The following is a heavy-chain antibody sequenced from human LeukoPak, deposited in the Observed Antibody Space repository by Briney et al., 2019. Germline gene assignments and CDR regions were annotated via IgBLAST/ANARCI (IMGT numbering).Heavy chain of an antibody. CDR3: AKDPFIAAAGTGYYYMDV. CDR1: EFTFSNFG. D-gene: IGHD6-13*01. CDR2: IMGSGGST. Sequence: PGGPLRPSGAAPEFTFSNFGMSWVRKPQGKGRRWSSPIMGSGGSTNYADSVKDRFTISRDNSKNTLYLQMNSLRAEDTAVYYCAKDPFIAAAGTGYYYMDVWGKGTTVTISS. V-gene: IGHV3-23*01. J-gene: IGHJ6*03.